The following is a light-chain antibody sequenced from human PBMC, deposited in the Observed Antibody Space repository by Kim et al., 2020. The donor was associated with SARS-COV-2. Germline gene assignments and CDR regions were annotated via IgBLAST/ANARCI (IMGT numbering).Light chain of an antibody. CDR1: ISNVVNNY. CDR3: GTWDSSLSAGV. J-gene: IGLJ2*01. CDR2: DNN. Sequence: GQKVTISCSGSISNVVNNYVSCYQQHPGTAPTLLIYDNNKRPSGIPDRFSGSKSGTSATLGITGLQTGDEADYYCGTWDSSLSAGVFGGGTQLTVL. V-gene: IGLV1-51*01.